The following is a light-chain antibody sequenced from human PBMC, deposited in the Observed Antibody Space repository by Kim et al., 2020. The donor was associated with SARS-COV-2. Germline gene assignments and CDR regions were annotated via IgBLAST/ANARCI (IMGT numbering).Light chain of an antibody. V-gene: IGLV2-14*01. J-gene: IGLJ1*01. CDR2: DVT. Sequence: QSALTQPASVSGSPGQSITISCTGTSGDVGTYNYVSWYRQRPGEAPKLMIFDVTVRPSGVSNRFSGSKSGNKASLTISGLRTDDEADYYCSSYTTSSTYVFGTGTKVTVL. CDR3: SSYTTSSTYV. CDR1: SGDVGTYNY.